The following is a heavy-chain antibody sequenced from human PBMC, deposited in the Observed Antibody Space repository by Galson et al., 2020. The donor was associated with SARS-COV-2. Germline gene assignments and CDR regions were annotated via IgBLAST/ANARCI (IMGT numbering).Heavy chain of an antibody. D-gene: IGHD1-26*01. Sequence: KVSCQGSGYSFTTYWIGWVRQMPGKGLEWMGMVYCGDSDTRYSPSFQGQVTMSVDKSINTAYLQWSSLEASDTATYFCARKNIVSDHFDYWGQGTLVTVSS. CDR1: GYSFTTYW. CDR3: ARKNIVSDHFDY. J-gene: IGHJ4*02. CDR2: VYCGDSDT. V-gene: IGHV5-51*01.